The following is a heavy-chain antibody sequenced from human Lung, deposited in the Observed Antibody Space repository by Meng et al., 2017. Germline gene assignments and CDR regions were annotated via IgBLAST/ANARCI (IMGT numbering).Heavy chain of an antibody. CDR1: GFTTSTYA. Sequence: QVSPVLPAFEAKKPGASAPATRMPFGFTTSTYAMYWVRQAPGQRLEWMGWFNAGNGNKKDSQKFQGRVTITRETSARTAYMKLSSLRSEDTAVYYCARDSGEGISLLRGAAASYWFDPWGQGTLVTVSS. J-gene: IGHJ5*02. V-gene: IGHV1-3*01. CDR2: FNAGNGNK. CDR3: ARDSGEGISLLRGAAASYWFDP. D-gene: IGHD3-10*01.